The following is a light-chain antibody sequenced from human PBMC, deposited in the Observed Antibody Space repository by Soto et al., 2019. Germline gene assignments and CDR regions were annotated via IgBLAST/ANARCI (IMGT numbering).Light chain of an antibody. V-gene: IGKV1-39*01. Sequence: ALSAHVNNRGTMTCRASQSISSWLAWYQQKPWKGPNLLIYAASSLQRGVPSRFSGSGSGRDFVLTICRLQAEDAVPYCSTHGYGTRSTFGEGT. J-gene: IGKJ4*02. CDR2: AAS. CDR1: QSISSW. CDR3: THGYGTRST.